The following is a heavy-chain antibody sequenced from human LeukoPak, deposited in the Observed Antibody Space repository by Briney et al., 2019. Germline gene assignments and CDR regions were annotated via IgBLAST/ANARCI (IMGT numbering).Heavy chain of an antibody. Sequence: GGSLRLSYAASGFTFSSYAMYWVRQAPGKGLEWVLGVSDSGDGTHYADSVKGRFTISRDNSKNTLYLQMNNLRAEDTAVYYCALGSMAWGAFDIWGQGTMVTVSS. V-gene: IGHV3-23*01. J-gene: IGHJ3*02. CDR2: VSDSGDGT. CDR3: ALGSMAWGAFDI. D-gene: IGHD3-16*01. CDR1: GFTFSSYA.